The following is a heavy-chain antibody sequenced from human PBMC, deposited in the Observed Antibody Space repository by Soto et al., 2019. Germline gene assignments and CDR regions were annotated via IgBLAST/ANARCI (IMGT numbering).Heavy chain of an antibody. CDR3: ARASGYCSGGSCPVGWFDP. V-gene: IGHV4-28*03. CDR2: IYYSGTT. CDR1: GYSISSSNW. J-gene: IGHJ5*02. D-gene: IGHD2-15*01. Sequence: LSLTCAVSGYSISSSNWWGWIRQPPGKGLEWIGYIYYSGTTYYNPSLKSRVTISVDRSKKQFSLKLSSVTAADTAVYYCARASGYCSGGSCPVGWFDPWGQGTLVTVSS.